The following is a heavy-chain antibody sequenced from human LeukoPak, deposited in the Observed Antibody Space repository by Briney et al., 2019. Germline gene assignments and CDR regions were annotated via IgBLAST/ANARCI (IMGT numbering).Heavy chain of an antibody. CDR3: AAEVVVVDGFDP. V-gene: IGHV1-58*01. J-gene: IGHJ5*02. D-gene: IGHD3-22*01. CDR1: GFTFTSSA. CDR2: IVVGSGNT. Sequence: EASVKVSCKASGFTFTSSAVQWVRQARGQRLEWIGWIVVGSGNTNFAQKFQERVTITRDMSTSTAYMELSSLRSEDTAVYYCAAEVVVVDGFDPWGQGTLVTVSP.